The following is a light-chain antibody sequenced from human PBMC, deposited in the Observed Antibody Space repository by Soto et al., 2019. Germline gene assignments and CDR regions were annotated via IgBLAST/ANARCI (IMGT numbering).Light chain of an antibody. CDR2: EVS. Sequence: QSALTQPASVSGSPGQSITISCTGTSSDVGGYNYVSWYQQHPGKAPKLMIYEVSNRPSGVSKRFSGSKSGNTASLTISGLEAEEEADYYCSSYTSSSTRVFGTGTKLTVL. CDR1: SSDVGGYNY. CDR3: SSYTSSSTRV. V-gene: IGLV2-14*01. J-gene: IGLJ1*01.